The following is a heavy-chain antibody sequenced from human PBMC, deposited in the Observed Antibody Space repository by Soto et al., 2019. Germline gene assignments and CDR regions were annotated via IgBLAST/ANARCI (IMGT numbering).Heavy chain of an antibody. V-gene: IGHV1-69*12. CDR1: GGTFSSYA. CDR3: ARRAVHTAAGTFGWFDP. Sequence: QVQLVQSGAEVKKPGSSVKVSCKASGGTFSSYAISWVRQAPGQGLEWMGGIIPIFGTANYAQKFQGRVTITADESTSTAYMELSSRRSEDTAVYYCARRAVHTAAGTFGWFDPWGQGTLVTVSS. D-gene: IGHD6-13*01. J-gene: IGHJ5*02. CDR2: IIPIFGTA.